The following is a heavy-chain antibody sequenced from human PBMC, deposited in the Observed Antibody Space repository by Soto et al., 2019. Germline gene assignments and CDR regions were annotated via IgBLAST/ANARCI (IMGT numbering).Heavy chain of an antibody. Sequence: SETLSLTCTVSGGSISSGDYYWSWIRQPPGKGLEWIGYIYYSGTTYYNPSLKSRVTISVDTSKNQFSLKLSSVTAADTAVYYCARTNIVVVPAAMYNWFDPWGQGTLVTVSS. D-gene: IGHD2-2*01. V-gene: IGHV4-30-4*01. CDR2: IYYSGTT. CDR3: ARTNIVVVPAAMYNWFDP. CDR1: GGSISSGDYY. J-gene: IGHJ5*02.